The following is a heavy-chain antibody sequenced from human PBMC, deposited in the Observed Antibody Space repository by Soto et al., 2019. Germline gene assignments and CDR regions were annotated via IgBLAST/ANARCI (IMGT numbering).Heavy chain of an antibody. Sequence: GGSLRLSCAASGFTFSSYWMSWVRQAPGEGLEWVANIKQDGSEKYYVDSVKGRFTISRDNAKNSLYLQMNSLRAEDTAVYYCAREGYYDSSGYYVVFDYWGQGTLVTVSS. CDR2: IKQDGSEK. V-gene: IGHV3-7*03. CDR1: GFTFSSYW. J-gene: IGHJ4*02. CDR3: AREGYYDSSGYYVVFDY. D-gene: IGHD3-22*01.